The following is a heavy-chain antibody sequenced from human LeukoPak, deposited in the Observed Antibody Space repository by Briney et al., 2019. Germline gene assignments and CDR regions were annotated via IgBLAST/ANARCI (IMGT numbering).Heavy chain of an antibody. CDR3: ASPQEYSSSDY. D-gene: IGHD6-6*01. CDR1: GFTFSSYA. Sequence: SGGSLRLSCAASGFTFSSYAMSWVRQAPGKGLEWVSSISSSSSYIYYADSVKGRFTISRDNAKNSLYLQMNSLRAEDTAVYYCASPQEYSSSDYWGQGTLLTVSS. V-gene: IGHV3-21*01. J-gene: IGHJ4*02. CDR2: ISSSSSYI.